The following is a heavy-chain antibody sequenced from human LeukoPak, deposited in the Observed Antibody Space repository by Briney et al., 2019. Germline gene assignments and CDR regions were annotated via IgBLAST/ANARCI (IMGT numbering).Heavy chain of an antibody. D-gene: IGHD1-26*01. J-gene: IGHJ4*02. CDR1: GYSFTSYW. V-gene: IGHV5-51*01. Sequence: GESLKISCKGSGYSFTSYWIGWVRQMPGKGLEWMGIIYPGDSDTRYSPSFQGQVTISADKSIGTAYLQWSSLKASDTAMYYCARQGLAGGYSGSYDYWGQGTLVTVSS. CDR3: ARQGLAGGYSGSYDY. CDR2: IYPGDSDT.